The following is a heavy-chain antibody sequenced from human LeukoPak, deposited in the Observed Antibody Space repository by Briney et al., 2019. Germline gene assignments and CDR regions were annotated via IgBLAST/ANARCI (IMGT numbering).Heavy chain of an antibody. CDR1: GYSFTNYW. D-gene: IGHD3-16*01. Sequence: GESLKISCKASGYSFTNYWIGWVRQTPGKGLEWMVMINPGDSDTRYSPSFQGQVTISADKSITTAYLQWSSLKASDTAMYYCARRGTQRNFDYWSQGTLVTVSS. CDR2: INPGDSDT. CDR3: ARRGTQRNFDY. J-gene: IGHJ4*02. V-gene: IGHV5-51*01.